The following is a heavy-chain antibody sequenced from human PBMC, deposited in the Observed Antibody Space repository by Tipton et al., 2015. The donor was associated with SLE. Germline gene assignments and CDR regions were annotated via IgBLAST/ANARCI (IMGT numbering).Heavy chain of an antibody. V-gene: IGHV4-4*02. CDR3: TGTTVTSSMDDPVDV. CDR2: VYLSGTS. CDR1: GGSINSRNR. D-gene: IGHD4-17*01. Sequence: TLSLTYAVSGGSINSRNRWNWVRQPPGQGLEWIGEVYLSGTSNYTPSLRSRVTISLDKSKNHFSLKLTSVTAADTAVYYCTGTTVTSSMDDPVDVWGRGTMVTVSS. J-gene: IGHJ3*01.